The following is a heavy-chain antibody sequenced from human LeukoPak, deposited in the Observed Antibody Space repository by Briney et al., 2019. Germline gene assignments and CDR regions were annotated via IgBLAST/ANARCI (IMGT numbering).Heavy chain of an antibody. D-gene: IGHD5-18*01. CDR1: GGTFSSYA. Sequence: GASVKVSCKASGGTFSSYAISWVRQAPGQGLEWVGGIIPIFGTANYAQKFQGRVTITTDESTSTAYMELSSLRSEDTAVYYCARTGYTAMAPVSDDYWGQGTLVTVSS. J-gene: IGHJ4*02. CDR3: ARTGYTAMAPVSDDY. V-gene: IGHV1-69*05. CDR2: IIPIFGTA.